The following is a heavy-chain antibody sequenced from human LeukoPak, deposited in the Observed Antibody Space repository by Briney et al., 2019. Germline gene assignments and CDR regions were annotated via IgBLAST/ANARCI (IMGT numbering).Heavy chain of an antibody. CDR3: ARGGGLDV. V-gene: IGHV3-20*04. CDR1: GFTFDDYG. J-gene: IGHJ6*02. D-gene: IGHD3-16*01. Sequence: PGGPLRLSCAASGFTFDDYGMSWVRQAPGKGLEWVSGINWNGGSTGYADSVKGRFTISRDNAKNSLYLQMSNLRAEDTAVYFCARGGGLDVWGQGATVTVSS. CDR2: INWNGGST.